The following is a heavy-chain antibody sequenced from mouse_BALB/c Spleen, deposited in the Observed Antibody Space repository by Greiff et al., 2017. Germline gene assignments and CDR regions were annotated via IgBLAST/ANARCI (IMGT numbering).Heavy chain of an antibody. J-gene: IGHJ4*01. V-gene: IGHV1-7*01. CDR3: AREGNRYNYYAMDD. CDR1: GYTFTSYW. Sequence: VQLQQSGAELAKPGASVKMSCKASGYTFTSYWMHWVKQRPGQGLEWIGYINPSTGYTEYNQKFKDKATLTADKSSSTAYMQLSSLTSEDSAVYYCAREGNRYNYYAMDDWGQGTSVTVSS. D-gene: IGHD2-14*01. CDR2: INPSTGYT.